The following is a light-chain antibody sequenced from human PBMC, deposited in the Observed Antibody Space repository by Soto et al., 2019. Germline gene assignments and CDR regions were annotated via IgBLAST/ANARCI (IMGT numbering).Light chain of an antibody. CDR1: QSVSGD. V-gene: IGKV3-11*01. CDR2: DAS. CDR3: QQLTDWPPQWT. Sequence: IVFNPVSTPPVLFSRGKGHPLLQALQSVSGDLAWYHHKPGQAPRLLIYDASNRATGIPDRFSGSGSGTDFTLTISSLEPEDFAVYYCQQLTDWPPQWTFGQGTKVDIK. J-gene: IGKJ1*01.